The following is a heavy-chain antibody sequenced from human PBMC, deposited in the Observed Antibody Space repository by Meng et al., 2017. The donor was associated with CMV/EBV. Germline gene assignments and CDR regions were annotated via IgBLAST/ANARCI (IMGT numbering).Heavy chain of an antibody. CDR3: ATRKRSYAN. CDR2: IRYDGSNK. D-gene: IGHD5-18*01. CDR1: GFTFSSYG. V-gene: IGHV3-30*02. J-gene: IGHJ4*02. Sequence: GESLKISCAASGFTFSSYGMHWVRQAPGKGLEWVAFIRYDGSNKYYADSVKGRFTISRDNSKNSLYLQMNSLRAEDTAVYYCATRKRSYANWGQGTLVTVSS.